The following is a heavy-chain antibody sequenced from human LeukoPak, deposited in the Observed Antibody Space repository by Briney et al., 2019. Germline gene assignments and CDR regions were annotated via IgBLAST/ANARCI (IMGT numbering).Heavy chain of an antibody. V-gene: IGHV1-2*02. CDR1: GYTFTGYY. D-gene: IGHD6-13*01. J-gene: IGHJ4*02. Sequence: GASVKVSCKASGYTFTGYYMHWVRQAPGQGLEWMGWINPNSGGTNYAQKFQGRVTMTRDTFISTAYMELSRLRSDDTAVYYCARDMGSGVRIAAAGTGDYWGQGTLVTVSS. CDR2: INPNSGGT. CDR3: ARDMGSGVRIAAAGTGDY.